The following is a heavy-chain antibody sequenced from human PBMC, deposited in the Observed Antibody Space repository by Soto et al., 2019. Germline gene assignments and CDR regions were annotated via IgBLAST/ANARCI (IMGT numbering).Heavy chain of an antibody. CDR2: INAGNGNT. D-gene: IGHD2-2*01. Sequence: ASVKVSCKASGYTFTSYAMHWVRQAPGQRLEWMGWINAGNGNTKYSQKFQGRVTITRDTSAGTAYMELSSLRSEDTAVYYCAREGLGYCSSTSCYVVYAEYFQHWGQGTLVTVSS. J-gene: IGHJ1*01. CDR3: AREGLGYCSSTSCYVVYAEYFQH. V-gene: IGHV1-3*01. CDR1: GYTFTSYA.